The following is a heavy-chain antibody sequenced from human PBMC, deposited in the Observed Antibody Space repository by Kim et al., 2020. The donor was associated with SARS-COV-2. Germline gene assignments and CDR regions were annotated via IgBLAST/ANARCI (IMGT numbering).Heavy chain of an antibody. CDR1: GGTFSSYA. CDR3: ARAAIGGYSYGYHYYYMDV. CDR2: IIPIFGTA. V-gene: IGHV1-69*13. Sequence: SVKVSCKASGGTFSSYAISWVRQAPGQGLEWMGGIIPIFGTANYAQKFQGRVTITADESTSTAYMELSSLRSEDTAEYYCARAAIGGYSYGYHYYYMDVWGKGTTVTVSS. D-gene: IGHD5-18*01. J-gene: IGHJ6*03.